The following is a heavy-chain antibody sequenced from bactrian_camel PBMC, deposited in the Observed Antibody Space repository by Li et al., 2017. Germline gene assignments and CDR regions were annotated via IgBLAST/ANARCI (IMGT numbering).Heavy chain of an antibody. J-gene: IGHJ4*01. V-gene: IGHV3S53*01. Sequence: HVQLVESGGGSVQAGGSLALTCTASGFSLGERQLGWYREGGDKCDLVASITRGATTTYGDSVKERFNLSRDIAKNSITLQMTRLKEEDTGVYYCAASKGWVDNLPNLDRCPSYAFNFWGQGTQVTVS. CDR1: GFSLGERQ. CDR3: AASKGWVDNLPNLDRCPSYAFNF. D-gene: IGHD1*01. CDR2: ITRGATT.